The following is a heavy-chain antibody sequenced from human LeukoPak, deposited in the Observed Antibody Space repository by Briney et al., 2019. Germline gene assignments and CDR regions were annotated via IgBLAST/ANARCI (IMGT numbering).Heavy chain of an antibody. D-gene: IGHD3-22*01. CDR2: IYPTGST. Sequence: SETLSLTCTVSGYSISSGYYWGWIRQPPGKGLEWIGNIYPTGSTYYNPSLKSRVTISVDTSKNQFSLKLSSVTAADTAVYYCARSSESYDSSGYYSYYFDYWGQGTLVTVSS. V-gene: IGHV4-38-2*02. J-gene: IGHJ4*02. CDR3: ARSSESYDSSGYYSYYFDY. CDR1: GYSISSGYY.